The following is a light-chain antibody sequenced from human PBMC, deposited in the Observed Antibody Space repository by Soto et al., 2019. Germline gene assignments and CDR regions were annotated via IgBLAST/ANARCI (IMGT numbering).Light chain of an antibody. CDR1: SSDVGSYNL. J-gene: IGLJ1*01. CDR3: CSYASSSTYV. V-gene: IGLV2-23*01. Sequence: QLVLTQPASVSGSPGQSITISCTGTSSDVGSYNLVSWYQQHPGKAPKLMIYEATKRPSGVSDRFSGSRSGNTASLTISGLQAEDEADYYCCSYASSSTYVFGTGTKLTVL. CDR2: EAT.